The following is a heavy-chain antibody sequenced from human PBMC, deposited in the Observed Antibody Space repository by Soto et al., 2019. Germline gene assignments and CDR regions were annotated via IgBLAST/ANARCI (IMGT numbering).Heavy chain of an antibody. CDR2: IYYSGST. Sequence: SATLSLTCTVSGGSISSGGYYWSWIRQHPGKGLEWIGYIYYSGSTYYNPSLKSRVTISVDTSKNQFSLKLSSVTAADTAVYYCARALSSMVRGVIQTYYFDYWGQGTLVTVST. J-gene: IGHJ4*02. D-gene: IGHD3-10*01. CDR3: ARALSSMVRGVIQTYYFDY. CDR1: GGSISSGGYY. V-gene: IGHV4-31*03.